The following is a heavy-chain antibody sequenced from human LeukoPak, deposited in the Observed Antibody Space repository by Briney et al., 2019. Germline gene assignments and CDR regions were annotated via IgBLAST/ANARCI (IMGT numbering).Heavy chain of an antibody. J-gene: IGHJ4*01. CDR2: IRQDGSAT. CDR1: GFTFSSYA. D-gene: IGHD2-2*01. CDR3: VRGCGRASCPYFFDS. Sequence: GGSLRLSCAASGFTFSSYAMSWVRQAPGKGLEWVATIRQDGSATHYVGSVRGRFTISRDNAKNSLYLQLNSLRAEDTAVYYCVRGCGRASCPYFFDSWGHGSLVTVSS. V-gene: IGHV3-7*01.